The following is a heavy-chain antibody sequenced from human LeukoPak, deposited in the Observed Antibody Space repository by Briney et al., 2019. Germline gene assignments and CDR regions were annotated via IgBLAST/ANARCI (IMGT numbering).Heavy chain of an antibody. CDR3: AKGGQWQLPQPVYFDY. J-gene: IGHJ4*01. V-gene: IGHV3-9*01. D-gene: IGHD1-26*01. CDR2: ISWNSGSI. Sequence: GGSLRLSCAASGFTFDDYAMHWVRQAPGKGLEGVSGISWNSGSIGYADSVKGRFTISRDNDKNSLYLQINSLRAEDTALYYCAKGGQWQLPQPVYFDYWGQGTLVTVSS. CDR1: GFTFDDYA.